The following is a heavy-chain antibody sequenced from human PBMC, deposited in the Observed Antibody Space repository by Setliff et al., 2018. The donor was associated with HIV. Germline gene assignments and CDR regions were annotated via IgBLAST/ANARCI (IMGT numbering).Heavy chain of an antibody. D-gene: IGHD6-19*01. CDR3: ARDLNLAGRTYSSGWYDY. CDR2: IIPIFGTA. J-gene: IGHJ4*02. Sequence: ASVKVSCKASGGTFSSYAISWVRQAPGQGLEWVGGIIPIFGTANYAQKLQGRVTMTTDTSTSTAYMELRSLRSDDTAVYYCARDLNLAGRTYSSGWYDYWGQGTLVTVSS. CDR1: GGTFSSYA. V-gene: IGHV1-69*05.